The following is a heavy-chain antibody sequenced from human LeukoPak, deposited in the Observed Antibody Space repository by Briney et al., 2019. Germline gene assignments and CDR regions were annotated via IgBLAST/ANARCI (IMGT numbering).Heavy chain of an antibody. CDR2: ISGSGGYT. CDR1: GFTFSSYA. V-gene: IGHV3-23*01. D-gene: IGHD6-19*01. J-gene: IGHJ4*02. CDR3: AKEPIAVAGTFDY. Sequence: GGSLRLSCAASGFTFSSYAMSWVRQDPGRGLEWVSAISGSGGYTWYADSMKGRFTISRDNSKNTLYLQMNSLRAEDAAVYYCAKEPIAVAGTFDYWGQGTLVTVSS.